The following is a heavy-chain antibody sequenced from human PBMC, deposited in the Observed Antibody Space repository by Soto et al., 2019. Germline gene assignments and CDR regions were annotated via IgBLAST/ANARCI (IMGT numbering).Heavy chain of an antibody. CDR1: GFTFSSYT. CDR2: TSYDGSNE. CDR3: ARGPHAFDI. V-gene: IGHV3-30-3*01. J-gene: IGHJ3*02. Sequence: QVQLVEFGGGVVQPGRSLRLSCAASGFTFSSYTMHWVRQAPGKGLNWVAVTSYDGSNEYYADSVKGRFTVSRDNSKNTLYLQMNSLRAEDTAVYYCARGPHAFDIWGQGTMVTVSS.